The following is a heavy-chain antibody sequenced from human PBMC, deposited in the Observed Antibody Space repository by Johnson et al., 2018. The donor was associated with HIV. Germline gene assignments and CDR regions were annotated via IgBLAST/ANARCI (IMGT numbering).Heavy chain of an antibody. CDR3: AKNQEVSREDAFDI. CDR2: IKSKTDGGTT. CDR1: GFTFSNAW. V-gene: IGHV3-15*01. J-gene: IGHJ3*02. Sequence: VQLVESGGGLVKPGGSLRLSCAASGFTFSNAWMSCVRQAPGKGLEWVGRIKSKTDGGTTDYAAPVKGRFTISRDDSKNTLYLQMNSLKTEDTAVYYCAKNQEVSREDAFDIWGQGTMVTVSS. D-gene: IGHD3-3*02.